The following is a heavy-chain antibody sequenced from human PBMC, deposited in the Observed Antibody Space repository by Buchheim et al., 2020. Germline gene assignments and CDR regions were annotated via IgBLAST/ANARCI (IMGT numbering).Heavy chain of an antibody. CDR3: ARGFTDSSGY. D-gene: IGHD3-22*01. V-gene: IGHV4-38-2*01. Sequence: QVQLQESGPGLVKPSETLSLTCAVSGYSISSGYYWGWIRQPPGKGLEWIGSIYHSGSTYYNPSLKSRVTISVDTSKNQFSLKLSSVTAADTAVYYCARGFTDSSGYWGQGTL. CDR1: GYSISSGYY. CDR2: IYHSGST. J-gene: IGHJ4*02.